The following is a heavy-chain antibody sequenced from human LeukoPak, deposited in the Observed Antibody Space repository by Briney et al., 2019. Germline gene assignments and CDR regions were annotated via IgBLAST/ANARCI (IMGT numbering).Heavy chain of an antibody. Sequence: GEPLKISCQGSGYSFTSYWIGWVRQMPGKGLEWMGIIYPGDSDTRYSPSFQGQVTISADKSISTAYLQWSSLKASDTAMYYCARVGPPDRYCSGGSCYSPPFDYWGQGTLVTVSS. V-gene: IGHV5-51*01. CDR2: IYPGDSDT. CDR3: ARVGPPDRYCSGGSCYSPPFDY. D-gene: IGHD2-15*01. CDR1: GYSFTSYW. J-gene: IGHJ4*02.